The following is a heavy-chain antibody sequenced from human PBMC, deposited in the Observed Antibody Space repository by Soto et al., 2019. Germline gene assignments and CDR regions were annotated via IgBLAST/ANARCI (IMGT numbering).Heavy chain of an antibody. V-gene: IGHV4-39*01. Sequence: PSETLSLTCTVSGGSISSINYYWGWIRQPPGKGLEWIATISYSGSTYSNPSLKSQVTISGDTSKNHFSLRLNSVTAADTAVYYCARHGGSGSYDPCYYGLDVWGQGNTVTVSS. J-gene: IGHJ6*02. CDR3: ARHGGSGSYDPCYYGLDV. CDR1: GGSISSINYY. CDR2: ISYSGST. D-gene: IGHD3-10*01.